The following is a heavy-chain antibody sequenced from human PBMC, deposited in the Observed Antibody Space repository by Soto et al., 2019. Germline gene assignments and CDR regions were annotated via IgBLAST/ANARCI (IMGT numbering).Heavy chain of an antibody. CDR3: ARSTGYSSSGYSGGDWSDP. CDR2: IYYSGST. J-gene: IGHJ5*02. CDR1: GGSISSGGYY. V-gene: IGHV4-31*03. D-gene: IGHD6-13*01. Sequence: SETLSLTCTVSGGSISSGGYYWSWIRQHPGKGLEWIGYIYYSGSTYYNPSLKSRVTISVDTSKNQFSLKLSSVTAADTAVYYCARSTGYSSSGYSGGDWSDPWGQETLVTVSS.